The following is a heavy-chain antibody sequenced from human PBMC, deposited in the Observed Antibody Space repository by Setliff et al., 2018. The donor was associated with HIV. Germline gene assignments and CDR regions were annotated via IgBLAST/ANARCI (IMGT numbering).Heavy chain of an antibody. CDR1: GFTFSSYG. Sequence: PGGSLRLSCAASGFTFSSYGMHWVRQAPGKGLEWVAFIRYDGSNKYYADSVKGRFTISRDNSKNTLYLQMDSLRAEDTAVYYCAKKNAVAGPFDYWGQGTLVTVSS. V-gene: IGHV3-30*02. CDR2: IRYDGSNK. J-gene: IGHJ4*02. D-gene: IGHD6-19*01. CDR3: AKKNAVAGPFDY.